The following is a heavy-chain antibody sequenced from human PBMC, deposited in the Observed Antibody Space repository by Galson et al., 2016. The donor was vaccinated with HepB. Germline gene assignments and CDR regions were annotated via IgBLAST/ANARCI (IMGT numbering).Heavy chain of an antibody. V-gene: IGHV3-30-3*01. Sequence: SLRLSCAASGFTFSAYPMHWVRQTPGKGLEWVARISHDATVPSFVDSVKGRFTTSRDNSRNTLFLQMSSLKVEDTAVYYCARDLPNGWAFDYWGQGTLVTVSS. CDR1: GFTFSAYP. CDR3: ARDLPNGWAFDY. D-gene: IGHD2-8*01. CDR2: ISHDATVP. J-gene: IGHJ4*02.